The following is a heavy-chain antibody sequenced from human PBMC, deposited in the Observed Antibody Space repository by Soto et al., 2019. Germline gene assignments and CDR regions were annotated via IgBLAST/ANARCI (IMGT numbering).Heavy chain of an antibody. J-gene: IGHJ4*02. D-gene: IGHD5-12*01. CDR1: GGAFTNDI. Sequence: QVQLVQSGAEVKKPGSSVKVSCKASGGAFTNDIITWVRQAPGQGLEWMGRIIPLLDITNYAQKFQGRVTITAXKPTGTXXMELNSLISEDTAVYYCARDSPIGSTFSGYDAIDYWGQGTLVTVSS. CDR2: IIPLLDIT. V-gene: IGHV1-69*08. CDR3: ARDSPIGSTFSGYDAIDY.